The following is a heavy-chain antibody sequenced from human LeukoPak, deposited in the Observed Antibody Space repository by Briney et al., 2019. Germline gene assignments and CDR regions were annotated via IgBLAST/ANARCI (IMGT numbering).Heavy chain of an antibody. CDR2: IYISGST. Sequence: SETLSLTCTVSGGSISSASYYWSWIRQPAGEGLEWIGRIYISGSTNYKSSLKSRVTISVDTSKNQFSLKLSSVTAADTAVYYCAGNYYGSGSYYSEDRYWGQGTLVTVSS. D-gene: IGHD3-10*01. CDR3: AGNYYGSGSYYSEDRY. CDR1: GGSISSASYY. J-gene: IGHJ4*02. V-gene: IGHV4-61*02.